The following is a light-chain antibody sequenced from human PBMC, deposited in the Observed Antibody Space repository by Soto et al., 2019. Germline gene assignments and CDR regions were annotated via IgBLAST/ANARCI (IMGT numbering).Light chain of an antibody. CDR2: GAS. CDR1: QAINSN. V-gene: IGKV3-15*01. J-gene: IGKJ4*01. CDR3: QQYHDWPLT. Sequence: EIVMTQSPATLSVSPGETATLSCRASQAINSNLAWYQQRVDQAPRLLIYGASTRATGVPARVSGSGSETEFTLTIRGLQSEDFALYYCQQYHDWPLTFGGGTKVDIK.